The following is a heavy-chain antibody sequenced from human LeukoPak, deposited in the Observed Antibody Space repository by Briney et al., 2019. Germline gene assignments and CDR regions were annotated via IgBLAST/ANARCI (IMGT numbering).Heavy chain of an antibody. CDR1: GFTFSNYE. CDR2: ISSSDSTV. D-gene: IGHD4-17*01. Sequence: GGSLRLSCAASGFTFSNYEMNWVRRAPGKGLEWVSYISSSDSTVYYADSVKGRFNISRDNAKNSLYLQMNSLRAEDTAVYYCARDKSDYGDPYFDYWGQGTLVTVSS. V-gene: IGHV3-48*03. J-gene: IGHJ4*02. CDR3: ARDKSDYGDPYFDY.